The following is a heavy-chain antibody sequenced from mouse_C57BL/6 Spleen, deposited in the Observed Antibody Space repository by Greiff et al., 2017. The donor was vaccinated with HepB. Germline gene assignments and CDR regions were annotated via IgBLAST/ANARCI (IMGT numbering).Heavy chain of an antibody. D-gene: IGHD2-10*02. J-gene: IGHJ4*01. CDR2: ISYDGSN. CDR1: GYSITSGYY. V-gene: IGHV3-6*01. Sequence: EVKLMESGPGLVKPSQSLSLTCSVTGYSITSGYYWNWIRQFPGNKLEWMGYISYDGSNNYNPSLKNRISITRDTSKNQFFLKLNSVTTEDTATYYCARGSILGMDYWGQGTSVTVSS. CDR3: ARGSILGMDY.